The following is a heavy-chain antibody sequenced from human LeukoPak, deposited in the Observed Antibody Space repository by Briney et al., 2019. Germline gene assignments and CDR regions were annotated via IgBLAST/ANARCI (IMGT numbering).Heavy chain of an antibody. CDR2: IYPRDSDT. J-gene: IGHJ4*02. CDR1: GYIFTNYW. Sequence: GESLKISCKASGYIFTNYWIGWVRQMPGKGLELMGIIYPRDSDTRSSPSFQGQVTVSADKSISTAYLQWNTLEASDTAMYYCARRQYSGYDFDFWGQGTLVTVSS. V-gene: IGHV5-51*01. CDR3: ARRQYSGYDFDF. D-gene: IGHD5-12*01.